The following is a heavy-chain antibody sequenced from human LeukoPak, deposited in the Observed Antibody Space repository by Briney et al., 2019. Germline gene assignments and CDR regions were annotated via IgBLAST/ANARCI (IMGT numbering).Heavy chain of an antibody. Sequence: ALVKVSCKASGYIFTTHGISWLRRAPGQGLEWMGWINPFNGDTKYPQKSQGRVTMTTDTSTSTAYMEIRSLRFDDTAVYYCTREDCNAGTCYFSVDWGQGTLVTVSS. CDR3: TREDCNAGTCYFSVD. V-gene: IGHV1-18*01. CDR1: GYIFTTHG. CDR2: INPFNGDT. D-gene: IGHD2-15*01. J-gene: IGHJ4*02.